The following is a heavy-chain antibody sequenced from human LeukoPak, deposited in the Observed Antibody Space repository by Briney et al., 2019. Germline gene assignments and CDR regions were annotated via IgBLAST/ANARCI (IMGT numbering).Heavy chain of an antibody. J-gene: IGHJ3*02. V-gene: IGHV3-30-3*01. CDR3: ARARLFGADAFDI. CDR1: GFTFRSHH. Sequence: GGSLRLSCEASGFTFRSHHMNWVRQAPGKGLERVAVMSYDETNKFIADSVKGRFTISRDNSKNTVYLQMNSLRVEDTAIYYCARARLFGADAFDIWGQGTMVIVSS. CDR2: MSYDETNK. D-gene: IGHD3-10*01.